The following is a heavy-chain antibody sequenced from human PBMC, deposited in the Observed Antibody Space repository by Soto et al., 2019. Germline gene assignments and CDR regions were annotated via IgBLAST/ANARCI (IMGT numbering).Heavy chain of an antibody. CDR1: GFTFNNYG. D-gene: IGHD5-18*01. J-gene: IGHJ4*02. V-gene: IGHV3-30*18. Sequence: QVQLVESGGGVVQPGRSLRLSCAASGFTFNNYGIHWVRQAPGKGLEWVAVISNDGDDKYYADSVKGRLTISRDNSRNTRYLQMNSLRPEDTAMYYCAKEGIELWSAFDYWGQGTLVTVSS. CDR2: ISNDGDDK. CDR3: AKEGIELWSAFDY.